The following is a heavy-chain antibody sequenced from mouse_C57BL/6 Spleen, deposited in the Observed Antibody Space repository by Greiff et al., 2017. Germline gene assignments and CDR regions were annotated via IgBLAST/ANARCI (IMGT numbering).Heavy chain of an antibody. CDR3: AREGSYYCDY. CDR2: INPGSGGT. J-gene: IGHJ2*01. CDR1: GYAFTNYL. Sequence: QVQLKESGAELVRPGTSVKVSCKASGYAFTNYLIEWVKQRPGQGLEWIGVINPGSGGTNYTEKFKGKATLTADKSSSTAYMQRSSLTSEDSAVYFCAREGSYYCDYWGQGTTLTVSS. V-gene: IGHV1-54*01.